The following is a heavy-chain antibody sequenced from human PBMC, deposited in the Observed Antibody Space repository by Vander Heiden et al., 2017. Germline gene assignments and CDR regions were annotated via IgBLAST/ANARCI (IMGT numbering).Heavy chain of an antibody. CDR2: INPNSGGT. Sequence: QVQLVQTGAEVKKHGASVQVSCKASGYTFTGYYMHWVRQAPGQGLEWMGWINPNSGGTNYAQKFQGRVTMTRDTSISTAYMELSRLRSDDTAVYYCAREASGWPGDAFDIWGQGTMVTVSS. CDR1: GYTFTGYY. D-gene: IGHD6-19*01. J-gene: IGHJ3*02. V-gene: IGHV1-2*02. CDR3: AREASGWPGDAFDI.